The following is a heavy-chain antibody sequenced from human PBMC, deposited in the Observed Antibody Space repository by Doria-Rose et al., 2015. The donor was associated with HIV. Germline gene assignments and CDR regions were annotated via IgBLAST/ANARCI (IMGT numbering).Heavy chain of an antibody. V-gene: IGHV4-34*01. CDR1: GGSFSGYY. D-gene: IGHD1-1*01. CDR2: INHSGST. Sequence: QVQLQESGAGLVKPSETLSLTCAVFGGSFSGYYWSWIRQPPGKGLEWIGEINHSGSTNYTTSIKSRVTISLDTSKNLFSLKLSSVTAADTAVYYCARGLLRGGWNDVDYYYGMDVWGQGTTVTVSS. CDR3: ARGLLRGGWNDVDYYYGMDV. J-gene: IGHJ6*02.